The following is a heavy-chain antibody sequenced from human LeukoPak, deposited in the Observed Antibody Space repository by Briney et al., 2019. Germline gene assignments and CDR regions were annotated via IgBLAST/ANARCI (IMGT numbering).Heavy chain of an antibody. V-gene: IGHV3-7*04. CDR1: KFTFLNDW. D-gene: IGHD2-15*01. CDR2: IHLDGSAK. J-gene: IGHJ4*02. Sequence: GGSLRLSCVGSKFTFLNDWMHWVRQTPGKGLEWVANIHLDGSAKNYVGSVEGRFTISRDNAKNSLYLEMNGLRVEDTAVYHCVRGRGYVVDYWGQGTLVTVSS. CDR3: VRGRGYVVDY.